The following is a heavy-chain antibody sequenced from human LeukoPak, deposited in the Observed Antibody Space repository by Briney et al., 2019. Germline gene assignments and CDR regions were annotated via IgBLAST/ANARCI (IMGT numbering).Heavy chain of an antibody. D-gene: IGHD2/OR15-2a*01. Sequence: ASVKVSCNPSGYTLTGYDILGVRQAPGQRLEWMGWINPNSGGTNYAQKFQGRVTMTRDTSISTAYMELSRLRSDDTAVYYCARGGFLYYYYMDVWGKGATVTVSS. CDR1: GYTLTGYD. V-gene: IGHV1-2*02. CDR2: INPNSGGT. CDR3: ARGGFLYYYYMDV. J-gene: IGHJ6*03.